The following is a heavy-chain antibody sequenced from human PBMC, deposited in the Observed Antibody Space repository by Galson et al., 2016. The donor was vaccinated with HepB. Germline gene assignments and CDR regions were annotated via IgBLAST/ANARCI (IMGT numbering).Heavy chain of an antibody. CDR3: ANDQKPRGFDY. J-gene: IGHJ4*02. CDR1: GMTFSDSY. V-gene: IGHV3-11*01. CDR2: ISSASATI. Sequence: SLRLSCAASGMTFSDSYMSWIRQPPGRGLEWVAYISSASATISYADSMRGRFTISRDNRRSLLFLEMNSLRAEDTALYYCANDQKPRGFDYWGQGTLVTVSS. D-gene: IGHD3-10*01.